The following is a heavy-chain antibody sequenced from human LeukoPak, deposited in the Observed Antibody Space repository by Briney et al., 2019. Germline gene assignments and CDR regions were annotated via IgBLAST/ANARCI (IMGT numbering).Heavy chain of an antibody. J-gene: IGHJ4*02. CDR2: ISGSGGST. Sequence: GGSLRLSCAASGFTFSSYAMSWVRQAPGKGLEWVSAISGSGGSTYYADSVKGRFTISRDSSKNTLDLHMQSLRDEDTAVYYCAAYIVGVPHWGQGALVTVSS. CDR1: GFTFSSYA. CDR3: AAYIVGVPH. D-gene: IGHD3-22*01. V-gene: IGHV3-23*01.